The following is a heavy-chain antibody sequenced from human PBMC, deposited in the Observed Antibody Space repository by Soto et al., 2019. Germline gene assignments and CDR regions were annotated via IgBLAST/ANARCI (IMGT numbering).Heavy chain of an antibody. CDR1: GFTFTSSA. D-gene: IGHD3-22*01. CDR3: AAEGISMIVVAAI. V-gene: IGHV1-58*01. CDR2: IVVGSGNT. J-gene: IGHJ3*02. Sequence: VKVSCKASGFTFTSSAVQWVRQARGQRLEWIGWIVVGSGNTNYAQKFQERVTITRDMSTSTAYMELSSLRSEDTAVYYCAAEGISMIVVAAIWGQGTMVTVSS.